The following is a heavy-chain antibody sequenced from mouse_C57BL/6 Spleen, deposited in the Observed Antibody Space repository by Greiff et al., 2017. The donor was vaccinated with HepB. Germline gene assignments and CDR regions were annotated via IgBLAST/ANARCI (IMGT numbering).Heavy chain of an antibody. CDR1: GYTFTDYE. D-gene: IGHD1-1*01. CDR2: IDPETGGT. V-gene: IGHV1-15*01. CDR3: TLNYYGSGYFDV. Sequence: QVQLKESGAELVRPGASVTLSCKASGYTFTDYEMHWVKQTPVHGLEWIGAIDPETGGTAYNQKFKGKAILTADKSSSTAYMELRSLTSEDSAVYYYTLNYYGSGYFDVWGTGTTVTVSS. J-gene: IGHJ1*03.